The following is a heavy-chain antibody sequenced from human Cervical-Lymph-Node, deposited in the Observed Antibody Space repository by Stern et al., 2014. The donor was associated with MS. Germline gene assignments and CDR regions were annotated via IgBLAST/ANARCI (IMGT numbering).Heavy chain of an antibody. CDR1: GGTFRSYA. CDR2: IIPIDGSA. V-gene: IGHV1-69*01. CDR3: ARAVDSATGGLVY. J-gene: IGHJ4*02. D-gene: IGHD5-18*01. Sequence: VQLVEPGAEVKKPGSSAKFSCKVSGGTFRSYAFSWVRHAHGHVLDWMGGIIPIDGSANYAQKLQGRVTITADESTRTVYMELRSLRSEDTAVYYCARAVDSATGGLVYWGQGSLVIVSS.